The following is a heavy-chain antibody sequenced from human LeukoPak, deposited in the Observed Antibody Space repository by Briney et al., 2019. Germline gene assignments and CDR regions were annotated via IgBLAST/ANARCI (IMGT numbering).Heavy chain of an antibody. D-gene: IGHD4-17*01. Sequence: GGSPRLSCAASGFTFTDYAMHWVRQAPGKGLEWVGVISYDGTNKYYGDSVKGRFTISRDNSKDTLYLQMSSLRTEDTALYYCARRLRFGDYLPDYWGQGTLVSVSS. J-gene: IGHJ4*02. CDR1: GFTFTDYA. V-gene: IGHV3-30-3*01. CDR2: ISYDGTNK. CDR3: ARRLRFGDYLPDY.